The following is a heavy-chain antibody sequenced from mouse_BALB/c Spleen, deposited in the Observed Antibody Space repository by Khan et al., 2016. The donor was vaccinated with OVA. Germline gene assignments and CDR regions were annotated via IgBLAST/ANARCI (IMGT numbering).Heavy chain of an antibody. J-gene: IGHJ3*01. CDR1: GYAFSNYL. V-gene: IGHV1-80*01. CDR3: ASSGYDYFAY. Sequence: QVQLKESGAELVRPGSSVKLSCKASGYAFSNYLMNWVKQGPGQGLEWIGQIYPGDGNTNYNGKFKDKVTLTADKSSSTAYMQLSSLTSEDSAVYFCASSGYDYFAYWGQGTMVTVSA. CDR2: IYPGDGNT. D-gene: IGHD2-14*01.